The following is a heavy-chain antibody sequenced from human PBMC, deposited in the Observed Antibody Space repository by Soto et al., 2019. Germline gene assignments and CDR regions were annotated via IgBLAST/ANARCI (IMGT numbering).Heavy chain of an antibody. V-gene: IGHV4-4*02. D-gene: IGHD3-22*01. Sequence: PSETLSLTCAVSGDSMRSNNWWSWVRQPPGKGLEWNGEIYHSGTTNYNPSLKSRVTISVDKSKNQFSLRLNSVTAADTAFYYCARGGYASSGYYFRLDYWGQGTLVTVSS. CDR2: IYHSGTT. CDR3: ARGGYASSGYYFRLDY. J-gene: IGHJ4*02. CDR1: GDSMRSNNW.